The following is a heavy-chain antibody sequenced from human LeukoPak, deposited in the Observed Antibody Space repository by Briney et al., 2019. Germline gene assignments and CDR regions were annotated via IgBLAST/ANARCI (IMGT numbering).Heavy chain of an antibody. CDR1: GGSISGYY. D-gene: IGHD3-3*01. CDR3: ARMYYDFWSGYWALDY. V-gene: IGHV4-59*01. J-gene: IGHJ4*02. CDR2: IYYSGST. Sequence: SETLSLTCTVSGGSISGYYWSWIRQPPGKGLEWIGYIYYSGSTNYNPSLKSRVTISVDTSKNQFSLKLSSVTAADTAVYYCARMYYDFWSGYWALDYWGQGTLVTVSS.